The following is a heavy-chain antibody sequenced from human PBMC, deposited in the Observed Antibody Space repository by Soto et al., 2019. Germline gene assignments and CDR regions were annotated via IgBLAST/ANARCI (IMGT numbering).Heavy chain of an antibody. CDR3: ARDDVLCDGGSCYGVPMXV. CDR2: IQSGGTT. CDR1: GFTVSSKY. J-gene: IGHJ6*03. Sequence: GGSLRLSCAASGFTVSSKYVSWVRQAPGKGLEWVSLIQSGGTTYYADSVKGRFTISRDSSENTLHLQMDSLRAEDTAVYYCARDDVLCDGGSCYGVPMXVWDKGTTVTVSS. D-gene: IGHD2-15*01. V-gene: IGHV3-66*01.